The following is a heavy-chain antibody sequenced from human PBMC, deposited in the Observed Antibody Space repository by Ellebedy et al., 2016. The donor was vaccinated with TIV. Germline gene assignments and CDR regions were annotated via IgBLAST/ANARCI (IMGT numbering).Heavy chain of an antibody. CDR1: GFIFSTVA. Sequence: GESLKISCAASGFIFSTVAMTWVRQAPGKGLEWVSSISGSGGGTYYSDSVKGRFTISRDNSKNTLYLQMNNPRAADTAVYYCAKGPSAYAAFHFWGQGTMVTVSS. D-gene: IGHD2-8*01. J-gene: IGHJ3*01. CDR3: AKGPSAYAAFHF. CDR2: ISGSGGGT. V-gene: IGHV3-23*01.